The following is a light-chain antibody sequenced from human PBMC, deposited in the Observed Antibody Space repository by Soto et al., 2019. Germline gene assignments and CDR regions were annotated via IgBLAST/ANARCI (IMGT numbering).Light chain of an antibody. J-gene: IGKJ2*01. V-gene: IGKV3-20*01. Sequence: EIVLTQSPGTLSLSPGERATLSCRASQSVSSSYLAWYQQKPGQAPRLLIYGASSRATGIPDRFSGSGSGTDFTLTLSRLEPEDFAVYYCQQYYSSPYTFGQGTKLESK. CDR3: QQYYSSPYT. CDR1: QSVSSSY. CDR2: GAS.